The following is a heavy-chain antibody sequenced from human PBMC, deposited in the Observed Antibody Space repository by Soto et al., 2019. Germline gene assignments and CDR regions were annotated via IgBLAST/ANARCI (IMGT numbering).Heavy chain of an antibody. CDR1: GGTFSSYA. D-gene: IGHD1-26*01. J-gene: IGHJ6*02. CDR2: IIPIFGTA. CDR3: ARDLRGATTSYYYGMDV. Sequence: ASVKVSCKATGGTFSSYAISWVRQAPGQGLEWMGGIIPIFGTANYAQKFQGRVTITADESTSTAYMELSSLRSEDTAVYYCARDLRGATTSYYYGMDVWGQGTTVTVSS. V-gene: IGHV1-69*13.